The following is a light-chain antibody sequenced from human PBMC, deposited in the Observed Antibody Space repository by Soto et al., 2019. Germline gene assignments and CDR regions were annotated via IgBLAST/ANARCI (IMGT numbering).Light chain of an antibody. CDR3: GTWDSSLSAV. CDR1: NSNIGNNY. V-gene: IGLV1-51*01. Sequence: QSMLTQPPSVSAAPGQKVTISCSGSNSNIGNNYVSWYQQLPGTAPKLLIYDNSERPSGIPDRFSGSKSGTSATLGITGLQTGDEADYYCGTWDSSLSAVFGTGTKLTVL. CDR2: DNS. J-gene: IGLJ1*01.